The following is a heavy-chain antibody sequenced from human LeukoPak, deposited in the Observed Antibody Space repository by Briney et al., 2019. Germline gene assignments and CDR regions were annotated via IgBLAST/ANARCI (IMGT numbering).Heavy chain of an antibody. CDR3: ARVFGFARHYFDY. J-gene: IGHJ4*02. CDR2: IIPIFGTA. Sequence: ASVKVSCKASGGTFSSYAISWVRQAPGQGLEWMGGIIPIFGTANYAQKFQGRVTITADESTSTAYMELSSLRSEDTAVYYCARVFGFARHYFDYWGQGTLVTVSS. CDR1: GGTFSSYA. V-gene: IGHV1-69*13. D-gene: IGHD3-10*01.